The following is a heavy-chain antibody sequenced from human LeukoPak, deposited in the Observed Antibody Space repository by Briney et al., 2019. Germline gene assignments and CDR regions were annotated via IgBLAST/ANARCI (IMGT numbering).Heavy chain of an antibody. CDR2: ISGSGDST. Sequence: GGSLRLSCAASGVTFSSYAMSCVRQAPGKGLEWVSGISGSGDSTYYADSVKGRFTISRDNSKNTLYLQMNSLRAEDTAVYYCAKNLDSSTWYRFDPWRQGTLVTVSS. CDR1: GVTFSSYA. D-gene: IGHD6-13*01. V-gene: IGHV3-23*01. J-gene: IGHJ5*02. CDR3: AKNLDSSTWYRFDP.